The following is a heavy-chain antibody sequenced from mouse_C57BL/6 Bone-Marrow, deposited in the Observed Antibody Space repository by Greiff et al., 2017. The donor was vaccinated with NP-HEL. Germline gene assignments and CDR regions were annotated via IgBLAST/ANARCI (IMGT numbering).Heavy chain of an antibody. D-gene: IGHD4-1*01. Sequence: EVMLQQSGAGLVRPGASVKLSCTASGFNFRDDAMYWVRQSPEQGLEWIGWIDPENGDTEYASKFQGKATITADTSSNTAYLQLSSLTSEDTAVYYCKELFDYWGRGNTLTVSA. J-gene: IGHJ2*01. CDR3: KELFDY. V-gene: IGHV14-4*01. CDR1: GFNFRDDA. CDR2: IDPENGDT.